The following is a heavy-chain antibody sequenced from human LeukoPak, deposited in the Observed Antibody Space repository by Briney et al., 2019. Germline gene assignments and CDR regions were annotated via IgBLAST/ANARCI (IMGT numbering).Heavy chain of an antibody. CDR1: GFTFSSYS. D-gene: IGHD6-19*01. J-gene: IGHJ6*04. Sequence: GGSLRLSCAASGFTFSSYSMNWVRQAPGRGLEWISFISSSGHYIYYADSLKGRFTISRDNANSSLYLQISTLKAEDTAVYYCTRQWLRVMDVWGKGTTVTVSS. CDR2: ISSSGHYI. CDR3: TRQWLRVMDV. V-gene: IGHV3-21*01.